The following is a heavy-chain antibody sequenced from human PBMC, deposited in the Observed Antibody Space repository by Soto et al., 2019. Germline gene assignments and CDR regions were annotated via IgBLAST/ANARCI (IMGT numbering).Heavy chain of an antibody. J-gene: IGHJ6*02. Sequence: SVKVSCKAPGGIFSSYVINWVRQAPGQGLEWMGGFNPILKTADHAQTFQGRVTITADESTSTAYMELSSLRAEDTALYYCAKGRSYYYYYGVDVWGQGTTVTVSS. V-gene: IGHV1-69*13. CDR1: GGIFSSYV. CDR3: AKGRSYYYYYGVDV. CDR2: FNPILKTA.